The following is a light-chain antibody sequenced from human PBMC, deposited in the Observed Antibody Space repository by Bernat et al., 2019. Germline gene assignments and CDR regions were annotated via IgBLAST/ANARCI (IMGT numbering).Light chain of an antibody. V-gene: IGKV1-9*01. CDR2: GTS. Sequence: DIQLTQSPPFLSASVGETVTITCRASQVIGTYVAWYQQKQGKASNLLIYGTSTVQTGVPSRFSGSGSGTEFTLTITSLRPEDLATYHCQQLNSYPITFGQGTRLEIK. CDR3: QQLNSYPIT. J-gene: IGKJ5*01. CDR1: QVIGTY.